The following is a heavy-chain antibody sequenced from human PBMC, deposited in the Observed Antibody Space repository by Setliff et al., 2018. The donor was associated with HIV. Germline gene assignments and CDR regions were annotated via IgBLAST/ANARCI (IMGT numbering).Heavy chain of an antibody. V-gene: IGHV4-39*07. CDR2: IFYGGSVYGSGRT. CDR3: ASTGYSSGWSFDY. CDR1: GDSISSNNYY. Sequence: SETLSLTCTVSGDSISSNNYYWAWIRQSPGKGLEWIGCIFYGGSVYGSGRTFFNPSLKSRVTISVDTSKNQFSLKLSSVTAADTAVYYCASTGYSSGWSFDYWGQGTPVTVSS. J-gene: IGHJ4*02. D-gene: IGHD6-19*01.